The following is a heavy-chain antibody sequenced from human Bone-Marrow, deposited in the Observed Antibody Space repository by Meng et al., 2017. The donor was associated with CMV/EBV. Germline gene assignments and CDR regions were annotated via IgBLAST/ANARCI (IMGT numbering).Heavy chain of an antibody. Sequence: DSGFIFKNYVMRWARQAPGKGLEWVSSISGSGDATYYADSVKGRFTISRDNSKNTMYLQMNSLRAEDTAVYYCAKSYATSGYHFESWGQGTLVTVSS. CDR1: GFIFKNYV. CDR2: ISGSGDAT. CDR3: AKSYATSGYHFES. J-gene: IGHJ4*02. D-gene: IGHD3-22*01. V-gene: IGHV3-23*01.